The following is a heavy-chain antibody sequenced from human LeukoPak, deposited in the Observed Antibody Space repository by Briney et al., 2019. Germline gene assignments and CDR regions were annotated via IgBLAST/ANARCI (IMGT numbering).Heavy chain of an antibody. CDR3: ARQYDTVFAY. CDR1: GYTFSAYY. CDR2: INPNSGVT. D-gene: IGHD3-22*01. Sequence: ASVKVSCKASGYTFSAYYMHWVRQAPGQGLEWMGWINPNSGVTNYARKFQGRVTMTRDTSISTAYMELSRVTSDDTAVYYCARQYDTVFAYWGQGTLVTVSS. V-gene: IGHV1-2*02. J-gene: IGHJ4*02.